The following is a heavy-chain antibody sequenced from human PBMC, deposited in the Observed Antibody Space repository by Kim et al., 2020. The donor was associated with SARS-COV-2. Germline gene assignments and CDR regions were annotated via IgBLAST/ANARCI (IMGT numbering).Heavy chain of an antibody. D-gene: IGHD6-19*01. CDR2: IIPIFGTA. Sequence: SVKVSCKASGGTFSSYAISWVRQAPGQGLEWMGGIIPIFGTANYAQKFQGRVTITADESTSTAYMELSSLRSEDTAVYYCVRGGSFMRYSSGWYKSPFDYWGQGTLVTVSS. J-gene: IGHJ4*02. V-gene: IGHV1-69*13. CDR3: VRGGSFMRYSSGWYKSPFDY. CDR1: GGTFSSYA.